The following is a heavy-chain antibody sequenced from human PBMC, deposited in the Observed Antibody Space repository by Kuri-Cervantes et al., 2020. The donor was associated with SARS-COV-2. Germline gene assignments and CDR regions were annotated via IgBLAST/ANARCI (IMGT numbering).Heavy chain of an antibody. CDR3: ARVNTGWIDL. V-gene: IGHV4-59*01. J-gene: IGHJ5*02. Sequence: SETLSLTCTVSGGSISNYYWTWLRQPPGKGLEWIGDFYDTGSTNYNPSLESRVTISVDTSRRQFSLNVRSVSAADTAVYYCARVNTGWIDLWGLGNRVTVAS. D-gene: IGHD1-1*01. CDR1: GGSISNYY. CDR2: FYDTGST.